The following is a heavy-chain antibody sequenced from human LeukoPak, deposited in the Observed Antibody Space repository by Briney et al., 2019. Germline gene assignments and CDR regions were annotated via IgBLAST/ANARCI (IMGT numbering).Heavy chain of an antibody. V-gene: IGHV1-24*01. Sequence: ASVKVSCKVSGYTLTELSMHWVRQAPGKGLEWMGGFDPEDGETIYAQKFQGRVTMTEDTSTDTAYMELSSLRSEDTAVYYCATGPPTAYCSSTSCHGYYGMDVWGQGTTVTVSS. CDR2: FDPEDGET. CDR1: GYTLTELS. D-gene: IGHD2-2*01. J-gene: IGHJ6*02. CDR3: ATGPPTAYCSSTSCHGYYGMDV.